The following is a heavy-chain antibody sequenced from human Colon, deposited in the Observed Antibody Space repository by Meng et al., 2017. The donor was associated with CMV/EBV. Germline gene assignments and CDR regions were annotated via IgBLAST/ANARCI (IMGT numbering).Heavy chain of an antibody. CDR1: GCSITSYY. D-gene: IGHD3-16*01. V-gene: IGHV4-59*01. J-gene: IGHJ5*02. CDR2: FYYSGST. CDR3: ATGGTNWFDP. Sequence: QVPLEESGPGLVTPSETLSLTCTVSGCSITSYYLSLIRQPPGKGLEWIGYFYYSGSTNYNPSLKSRVTISVDTSKNQLSLKLSSVTAADTAVYYCATGGTNWFDPWGQGTLVTASS.